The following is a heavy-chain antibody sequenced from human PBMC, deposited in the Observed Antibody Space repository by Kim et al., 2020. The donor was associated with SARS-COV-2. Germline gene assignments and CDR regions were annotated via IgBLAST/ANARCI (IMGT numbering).Heavy chain of an antibody. V-gene: IGHV3-53*01. D-gene: IGHD2-21*02. Sequence: GGSLRLSCAASGFTVSSNYMSWVRQAPGKGLEWVSVIYSGGSTYYADSVKGRFTISRDNSKNTLYLQMNSLRAEDTAVYYCARDHRVGYCGGDCYSNWYFDLWGRGTLVTVSS. CDR2: IYSGGST. J-gene: IGHJ2*01. CDR1: GFTVSSNY. CDR3: ARDHRVGYCGGDCYSNWYFDL.